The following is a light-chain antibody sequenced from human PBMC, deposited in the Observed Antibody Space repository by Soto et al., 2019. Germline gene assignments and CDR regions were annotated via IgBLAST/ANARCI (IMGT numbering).Light chain of an antibody. CDR2: DDN. CDR3: RSCDSSLSAYV. J-gene: IGLJ1*01. Sequence: SALTQPPPVSAAPGQQVTISCSGSSSNIGGNSVSWYQQLPGTAPKLLIYDDNKRPSGIPDRFSGSKSGTSATLGITGFQTGDEADYYCRSCDSSLSAYVFGTGTKVTVL. CDR1: SSNIGGNS. V-gene: IGLV1-51*01.